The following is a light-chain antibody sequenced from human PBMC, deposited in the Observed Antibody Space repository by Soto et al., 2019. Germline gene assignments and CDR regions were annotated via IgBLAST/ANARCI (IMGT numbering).Light chain of an antibody. CDR2: DVS. CDR3: CSYAGNSLWV. V-gene: IGLV2-11*01. CDR1: SSDVGGYNY. J-gene: IGLJ3*02. Sequence: QSALTQPRSVSGSPGQSVTISCTGTSSDVGGYNYVSWYQQHPGKAPKLMIYDVSKWPSGVPDRCSGSKSGNTASLTISGLQAEDEADYYCCSYAGNSLWVFGGGTKLTVL.